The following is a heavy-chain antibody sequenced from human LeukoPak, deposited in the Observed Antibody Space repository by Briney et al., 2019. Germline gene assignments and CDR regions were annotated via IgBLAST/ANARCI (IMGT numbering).Heavy chain of an antibody. CDR3: ARRDEGSGKYYFDY. CDR2: ISAYNGNT. CDR1: GYTFTSYG. D-gene: IGHD3-10*01. Sequence: ASVKVSCKASGYTFTSYGISWVRQAPGQGLEWMGWISAYNGNTNYAQKLQGRVTMTTDTSTSTAYMELRSLRPDDTAVYYCARRDEGSGKYYFDYWGQGTLVTVSS. J-gene: IGHJ4*02. V-gene: IGHV1-18*01.